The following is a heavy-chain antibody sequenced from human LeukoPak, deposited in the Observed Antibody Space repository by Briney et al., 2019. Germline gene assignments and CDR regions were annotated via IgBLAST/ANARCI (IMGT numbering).Heavy chain of an antibody. Sequence: ASVKVSCTPAGYTFTSYGISWVRQAPGQGLEWMGWISAYNGNTNYAQKLQGRVTMTTDTSTSTAYMELRSRRSDDTAVYYCARDVDWYFDLWGRGTLVTVSS. D-gene: IGHD2-15*01. CDR1: GYTFTSYG. CDR2: ISAYNGNT. V-gene: IGHV1-18*01. CDR3: ARDVDWYFDL. J-gene: IGHJ2*01.